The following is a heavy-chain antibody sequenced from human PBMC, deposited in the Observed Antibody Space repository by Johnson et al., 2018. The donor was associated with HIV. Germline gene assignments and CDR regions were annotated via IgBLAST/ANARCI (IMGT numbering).Heavy chain of an antibody. CDR1: GFTFSSYW. CDR3: ARRGYSSSGGAFDI. D-gene: IGHD6-6*01. CDR2: ISYDGSNK. Sequence: VLLVESGGCLVKPGGSLRLSCAASGFTFSSYWMHWVRQAPGKGLEWVAVISYDGSNKYYADSVKGRFTISRDNSKNTLYLQINSLRAEDTAVYYCARRGYSSSGGAFDIWGQGTMVTVSS. V-gene: IGHV3-30-3*01. J-gene: IGHJ3*02.